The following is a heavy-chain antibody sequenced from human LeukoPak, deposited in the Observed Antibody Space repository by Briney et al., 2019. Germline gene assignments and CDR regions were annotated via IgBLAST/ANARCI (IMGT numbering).Heavy chain of an antibody. Sequence: PGGSLRLSCAASGFTFSSYSMNWVRQAPGKGLEWVSSISSSSSYIYYADSVKGRFTISRDNAKNSLYLQMNSLRAEDTAVYYCAGEKRGSSSGPFDYWGQGTLVTVSS. CDR2: ISSSSSYI. CDR1: GFTFSSYS. V-gene: IGHV3-21*01. CDR3: AGEKRGSSSGPFDY. D-gene: IGHD6-6*01. J-gene: IGHJ4*02.